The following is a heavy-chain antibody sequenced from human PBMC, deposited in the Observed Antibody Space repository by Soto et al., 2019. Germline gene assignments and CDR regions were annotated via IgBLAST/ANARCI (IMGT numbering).Heavy chain of an antibody. D-gene: IGHD3-22*01. CDR3: ARGYYYDSSGPGFDY. J-gene: IGHJ4*02. V-gene: IGHV3-30-3*01. CDR2: ISYDGSNK. Sequence: GVLRLSCAASGFTFSNYPMHWVRQAPGKGLEWVALISYDGSNKYYADSVKGRFTISRDISKNTLYLQMNSLRAEDTAVYYCARGYYYDSSGPGFDYWAQGALVTVSS. CDR1: GFTFSNYP.